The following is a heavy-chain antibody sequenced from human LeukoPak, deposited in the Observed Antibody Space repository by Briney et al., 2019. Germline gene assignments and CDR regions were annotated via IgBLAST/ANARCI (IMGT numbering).Heavy chain of an antibody. D-gene: IGHD4-17*01. CDR1: GFTFSNYA. CDR3: ARGPNYGDRVDYLDS. V-gene: IGHV3-64*01. Sequence: GGSLRLSCAASGFTFSNYAMHWVRQAPGKGLEYVSAISDNGRTTYYANSVKGRFTISRDNSKSTLYLQMGSLRAEDMALYYCARGPNYGDRVDYLDSWGQGTEVTVSS. CDR2: ISDNGRTT. J-gene: IGHJ4*02.